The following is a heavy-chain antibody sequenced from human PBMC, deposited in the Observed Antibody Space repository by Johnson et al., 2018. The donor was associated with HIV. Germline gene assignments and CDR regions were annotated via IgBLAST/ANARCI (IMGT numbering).Heavy chain of an antibody. J-gene: IGHJ3*02. CDR2: ISYDGSNK. D-gene: IGHD3-9*01. Sequence: QVQLVESGGGVVQPGRSLRLSCAAPGFTFSSYAMHWVRQAPGKGLEWVAVISYDGSNKYYADSVKGRFTISRDNSKNTLYLQMNSLRAEDTAVYYCAKDTIAGVKGDSLIWGQGTMVTVSS. V-gene: IGHV3-30*04. CDR3: AKDTIAGVKGDSLI. CDR1: GFTFSSYA.